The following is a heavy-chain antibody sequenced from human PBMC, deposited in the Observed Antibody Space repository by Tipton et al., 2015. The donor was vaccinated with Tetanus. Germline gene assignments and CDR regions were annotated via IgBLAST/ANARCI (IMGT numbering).Heavy chain of an antibody. V-gene: IGHV4-59*01. CDR1: GGSISSYY. D-gene: IGHD3-9*01. Sequence: TLSLTCTVSGGSISSYYWSWIRQPPGKGLEWIGYIYYSGSTNYNPSLKSRVTISVDTSKNQFSLKLSSVTAADTAVYYCARVIYDILTGYHIDYWGQGTLVTVSS. CDR3: ARVIYDILTGYHIDY. J-gene: IGHJ4*02. CDR2: IYYSGST.